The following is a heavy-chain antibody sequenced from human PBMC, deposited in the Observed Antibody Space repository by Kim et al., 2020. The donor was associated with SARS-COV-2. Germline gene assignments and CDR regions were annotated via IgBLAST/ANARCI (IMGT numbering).Heavy chain of an antibody. CDR2: IYYSGST. J-gene: IGHJ5*02. D-gene: IGHD3-9*01. CDR1: GGSISSSSYY. Sequence: SETLSLTCTVSGGSISSSSYYWGWIRQPPGKGLEWIGSIYYSGSTYYNPSLKSRVTISVDTSKNQFSLKLSSVTAADTAVYYCARSSVLRYFDWLPTYLGSWFDPWGQGTLVTVSS. V-gene: IGHV4-39*01. CDR3: ARSSVLRYFDWLPTYLGSWFDP.